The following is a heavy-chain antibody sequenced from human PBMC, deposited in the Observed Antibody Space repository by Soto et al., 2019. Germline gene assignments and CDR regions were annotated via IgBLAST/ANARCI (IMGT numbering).Heavy chain of an antibody. V-gene: IGHV4-59*08. CDR3: ARQDIVVVTGLYFYYYGMDV. CDR1: GGSISSYY. D-gene: IGHD2-21*02. Sequence: SETLSLTCTVSGGSISSYYWSWIRQPPGKGLEWIGYIYYSGSTNYNPSLKSRVTISVDTSKNQFSLQLSSVTAADTAVYYCARQDIVVVTGLYFYYYGMDVWGQGTTVTVCS. CDR2: IYYSGST. J-gene: IGHJ6*02.